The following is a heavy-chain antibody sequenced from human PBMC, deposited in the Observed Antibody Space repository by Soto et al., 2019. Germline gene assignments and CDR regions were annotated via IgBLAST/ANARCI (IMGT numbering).Heavy chain of an antibody. CDR3: ARVTYYYDSSGYDY. CDR1: GFTFSSYE. Sequence: PGGSLRLSCAASGFTFSSYEMNWVRQAPGKGLEWVSYISSSGSTIYYADSVKGRFTISRDNAKNSLYLQMNSLRAEDTAVYYCARVTYYYDSSGYDYWGQGTLVTVSS. CDR2: ISSSGSTI. V-gene: IGHV3-48*03. J-gene: IGHJ4*02. D-gene: IGHD3-22*01.